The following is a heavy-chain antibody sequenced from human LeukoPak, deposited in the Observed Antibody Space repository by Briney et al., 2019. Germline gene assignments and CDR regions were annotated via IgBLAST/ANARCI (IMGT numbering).Heavy chain of an antibody. V-gene: IGHV3-11*04. Sequence: GGSLRLSCAASGFTFSDYYMSWIRQAPGKGLEWVSYISSSGSTIYYADSVKGRFTISRDNAKNSLYLLMNSLRAEDTAVYYCARRARYYYMDVWGKGTTVTVSS. J-gene: IGHJ6*03. CDR2: ISSSGSTI. CDR3: ARRARYYYMDV. CDR1: GFTFSDYY.